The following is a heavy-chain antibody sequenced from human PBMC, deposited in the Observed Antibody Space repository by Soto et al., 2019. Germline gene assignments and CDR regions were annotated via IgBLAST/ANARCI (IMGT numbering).Heavy chain of an antibody. J-gene: IGHJ4*02. Sequence: GGSLRLSCAASGFTFSSYWMSWVRQAPGKGLEWVANIKQDGSEKYYVDSVKGRFTISRDNAKNSLYLQMNSLRAEDTAVYYCVRESTLFGVVTFDYWGQGTLVTVSS. V-gene: IGHV3-7*01. CDR1: GFTFSSYW. D-gene: IGHD3-3*01. CDR2: IKQDGSEK. CDR3: VRESTLFGVVTFDY.